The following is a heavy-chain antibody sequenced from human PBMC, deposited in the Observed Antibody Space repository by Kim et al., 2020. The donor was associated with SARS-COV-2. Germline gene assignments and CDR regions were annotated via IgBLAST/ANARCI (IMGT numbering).Heavy chain of an antibody. Sequence: GGSLRLSCAASGFTFDDYAMHWVRQAPGKGLEWVSGISWNSGSIGYADSVKGRFTISRDNAKNSLYLQMNSLRAEDTALYYCANQLKYYDILTGSYYYYYGMDVWGQGTTVTVSS. D-gene: IGHD3-9*01. CDR1: GFTFDDYA. CDR3: ANQLKYYDILTGSYYYYYGMDV. CDR2: ISWNSGSI. J-gene: IGHJ6*02. V-gene: IGHV3-9*01.